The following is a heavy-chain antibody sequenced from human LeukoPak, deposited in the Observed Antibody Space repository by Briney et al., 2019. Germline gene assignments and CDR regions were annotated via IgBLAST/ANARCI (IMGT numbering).Heavy chain of an antibody. CDR3: ARHLRITMIVEEWDY. CDR2: IYYSGST. D-gene: IGHD3-22*01. J-gene: IGHJ4*02. CDR1: GGSISSYY. V-gene: IGHV4-39*01. Sequence: SETLSLTCTVSGGSISSYYWSWIRQPPGKGLEWIGGIYYSGSTYYNPSLKSRVTISVDTSKNQFSLKLSSVTAADTAVYYCARHLRITMIVEEWDYWGQGTLVTVSS.